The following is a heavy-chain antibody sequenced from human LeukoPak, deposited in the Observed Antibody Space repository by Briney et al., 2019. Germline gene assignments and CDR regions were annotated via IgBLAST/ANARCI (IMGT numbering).Heavy chain of an antibody. CDR1: GVSISGSGHY. V-gene: IGHV4-39*01. J-gene: IGHJ4*02. CDR2: IYHSGST. Sequence: SETLSLTCAVSGVSISGSGHYWGWIRQPPGKGLEWIGNIYHSGSTYYNASLQSRVTISIDTSRNQFSLRLNSVTAADTAMYYCAKSGGYGLIDCWGQGTLVTVSS. CDR3: AKSGGYGLIDC. D-gene: IGHD1-26*01.